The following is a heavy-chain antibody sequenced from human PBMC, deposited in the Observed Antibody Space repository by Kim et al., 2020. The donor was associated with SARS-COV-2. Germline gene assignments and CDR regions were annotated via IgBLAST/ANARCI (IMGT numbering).Heavy chain of an antibody. CDR1: GGTFSSYA. J-gene: IGHJ6*02. CDR2: IIPIFGTA. V-gene: IGHV1-69*13. CDR3: ARDPAYLIRYDGMDV. D-gene: IGHD2-2*01. Sequence: SVKVSCKASGGTFSSYAISWVRQAPGQGLEWMGGIIPIFGTANYAQKFQGRVTITADESTSTAYMELSSLRSEDTAVYYCARDPAYLIRYDGMDVWGQGTTVTVSS.